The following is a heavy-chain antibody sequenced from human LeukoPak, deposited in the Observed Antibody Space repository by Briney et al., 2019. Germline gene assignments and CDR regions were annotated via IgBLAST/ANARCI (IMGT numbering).Heavy chain of an antibody. CDR2: IWYDGSNR. D-gene: IGHD3-22*01. Sequence: GGSLRLSCAASGFTFSSYVMHWVRQAPGKGLEWVAVIWYDGSNRHYADSVKGRFTISRDNSKNTLYLQMNSLRAEDTAVFYCARGWNYFDTSGSRSFDYWGQGTLVTVSS. CDR3: ARGWNYFDTSGSRSFDY. J-gene: IGHJ4*02. CDR1: GFTFSSYV. V-gene: IGHV3-33*01.